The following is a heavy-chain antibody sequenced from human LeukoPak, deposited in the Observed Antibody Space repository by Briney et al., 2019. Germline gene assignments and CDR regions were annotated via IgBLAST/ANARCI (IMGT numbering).Heavy chain of an antibody. D-gene: IGHD6-13*01. Sequence: ASVKVSCKASGGTFSSYAISWVRQAPGQGLEWMGGIIPIFGTANYAQKFQGRVTITRDTSASTAYMELSSLRSEDTAVYYCAREDTLLEQQLVRGGYYGMDVWGQGTTVTVSS. J-gene: IGHJ6*02. CDR1: GGTFSSYA. V-gene: IGHV1-69*05. CDR3: AREDTLLEQQLVRGGYYGMDV. CDR2: IIPIFGTA.